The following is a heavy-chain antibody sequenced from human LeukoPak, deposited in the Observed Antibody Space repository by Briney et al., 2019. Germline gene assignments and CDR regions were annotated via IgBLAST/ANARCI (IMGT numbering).Heavy chain of an antibody. Sequence: AASVKVSCKASGYTFTSYDINWVRQATGQGLEWMGWMNPNSGNTGYAQKFQGRVTITRNTSISTAYMELSSLRSEDTAVYYCARGRRGNIVVVPAANDYWGQGTLVTVSS. D-gene: IGHD2-2*01. CDR2: MNPNSGNT. CDR1: GYTFTSYD. J-gene: IGHJ4*02. CDR3: ARGRRGNIVVVPAANDY. V-gene: IGHV1-8*03.